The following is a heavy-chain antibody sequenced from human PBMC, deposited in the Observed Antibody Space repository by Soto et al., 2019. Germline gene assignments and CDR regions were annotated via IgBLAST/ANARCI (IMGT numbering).Heavy chain of an antibody. CDR3: ARDSGLQHYDFWSDYPNSGAFDI. J-gene: IGHJ3*02. CDR2: IYSGGST. Sequence: EVQLVESGGGLVQPGGSLRLSCAASGFTVSSNYMSWVRQAPGKGLEWVSVIYSGGSTYYADSVKGRFTISRDNSKNTLYIHMNSLRDEDTAVYYCARDSGLQHYDFWSDYPNSGAFDIWGQGTMVTVSS. D-gene: IGHD3-3*01. CDR1: GFTVSSNY. V-gene: IGHV3-66*01.